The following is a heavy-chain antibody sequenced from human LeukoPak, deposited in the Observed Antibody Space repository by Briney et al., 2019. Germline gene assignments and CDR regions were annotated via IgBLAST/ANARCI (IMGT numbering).Heavy chain of an antibody. CDR2: INPNSGGT. D-gene: IGHD3-9*01. J-gene: IGHJ4*02. Sequence: GASVKVSCKASGYTFTGYYMHWVRQAPGQGLEWMGWINPNSGGTNYAQKFQGRVTMTRDTSISTAYMELSRLRSDDTAVYYCARDRDRILTRYWDFDYWGQGTLVTVSS. V-gene: IGHV1-2*02. CDR1: GYTFTGYY. CDR3: ARDRDRILTRYWDFDY.